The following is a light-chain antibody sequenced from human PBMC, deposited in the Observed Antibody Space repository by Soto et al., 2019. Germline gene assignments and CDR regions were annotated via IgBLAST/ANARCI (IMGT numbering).Light chain of an antibody. V-gene: IGKV3-11*01. Sequence: EIVLTHSPATPSLSPVSRATLSCRASPSVSSYLAWSQQNSGQAPRLLIYDASNRATGIPARFSGSGSGTDFTLTISSLEPEDFAVYYCQQRSNWPPITFGQGTRLEI. CDR2: DAS. CDR3: QQRSNWPPIT. J-gene: IGKJ5*01. CDR1: PSVSSY.